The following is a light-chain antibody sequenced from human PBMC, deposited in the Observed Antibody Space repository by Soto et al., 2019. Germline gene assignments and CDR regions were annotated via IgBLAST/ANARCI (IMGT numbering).Light chain of an antibody. CDR2: KAS. V-gene: IGKV1-5*03. J-gene: IGKJ1*01. CDR1: QTISSR. CDR3: QHYNSHSEA. Sequence: DIQMTQSHSTLSLSVGAIVTINVRTSQTISSRLAWYHQKPGKAPKLLIYKASTLKSGVPSRFSGSGSGTEFTLTISSLQPDDFETYYCQHYNSHSEAFGQGTKVDIK.